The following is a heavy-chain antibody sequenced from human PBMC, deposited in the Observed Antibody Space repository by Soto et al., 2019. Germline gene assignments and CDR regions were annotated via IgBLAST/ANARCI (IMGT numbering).Heavy chain of an antibody. CDR2: IYYSGST. CDR3: ARRYYYGSGSYYISSYYYYGMDV. J-gene: IGHJ6*01. CDR1: GGSISSSSYY. V-gene: IGHV4-39*01. Sequence: QLQLQESGPGLVKPSETLSLTCTVSGGSISSSSYYWGWIRQPPGKGLEWIGSIYYSGSTYYNPSLKSRVTISVDTSKNQFSLKLSSVTAADTAVYYCARRYYYGSGSYYISSYYYYGMDVW. D-gene: IGHD3-10*01.